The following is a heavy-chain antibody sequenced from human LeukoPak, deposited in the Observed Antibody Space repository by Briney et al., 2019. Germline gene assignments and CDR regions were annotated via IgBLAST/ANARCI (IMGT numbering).Heavy chain of an antibody. CDR1: GGSFSGYY. J-gene: IGHJ4*02. V-gene: IGHV4-34*01. Sequence: SETLSLTCAVYGGSFSGYYWSWIRQPPGKGLEWIGEINHSGSTNYIPSLKSRVTISVDTSKNQFSLKLSSVTAADTAVYYCARGHSSGWYGPFDYWGQGTLVTVSS. CDR2: INHSGST. CDR3: ARGHSSGWYGPFDY. D-gene: IGHD6-19*01.